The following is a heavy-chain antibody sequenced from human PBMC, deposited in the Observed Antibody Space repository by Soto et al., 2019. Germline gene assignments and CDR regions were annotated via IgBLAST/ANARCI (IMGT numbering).Heavy chain of an antibody. CDR1: GGSFNSNY. J-gene: IGHJ4*02. CDR3: ASARWDY. CDR2: VYYTGST. V-gene: IGHV4-34*01. Sequence: QVQLLQWGAGLLKPSETLSLTCAVSGGSFNSNYWSWVRQPPGKGLEWIGEVYYTGSTNYNPSLKSRVTISADTSQKQFFLKLTSVTAADTARYYCASARWDYWGQGTLVTVSS.